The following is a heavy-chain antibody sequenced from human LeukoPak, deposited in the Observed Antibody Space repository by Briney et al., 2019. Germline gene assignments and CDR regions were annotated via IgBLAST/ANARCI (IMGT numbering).Heavy chain of an antibody. CDR1: GFTFSSYV. Sequence: GGSLRLSCAASGFTFSSYVMSSVRQAPGKGLEWVSAISGSGGSTYYADSVKGRFTISRDNSKNTLYLQMNSLRAEDTAVYYCAKAPGQWLPFLWGQGTLVTVSS. V-gene: IGHV3-23*01. CDR2: ISGSGGST. D-gene: IGHD6-19*01. J-gene: IGHJ4*02. CDR3: AKAPGQWLPFL.